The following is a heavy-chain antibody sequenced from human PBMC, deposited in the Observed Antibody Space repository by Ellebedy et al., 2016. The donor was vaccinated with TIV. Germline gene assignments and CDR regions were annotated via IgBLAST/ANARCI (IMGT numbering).Heavy chain of an antibody. J-gene: IGHJ4*02. V-gene: IGHV4-39*07. D-gene: IGHD1-1*01. Sequence: GSLRLXXTVSGGSISSSSYYWGWIRQPPGKGLEWIGEIYHSGSTNYNPSLKSRVTISVDKSKNQFSLKLSSVTAADTAVYYCASGSGVQSVRFDYWGQGTLVTVSS. CDR2: IYHSGST. CDR3: ASGSGVQSVRFDY. CDR1: GGSISSSSYY.